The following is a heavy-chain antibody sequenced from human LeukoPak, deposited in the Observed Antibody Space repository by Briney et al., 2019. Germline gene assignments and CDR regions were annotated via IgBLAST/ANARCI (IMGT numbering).Heavy chain of an antibody. CDR1: GYTFTGYY. CDR3: ARDPSNCSGGSCYSN. D-gene: IGHD2-15*01. V-gene: IGHV1-2*02. Sequence: ASVKVSCKASGYTFTGYYMHWVRQAPGQGLEWMGWINPNSGGTNYAQKFQGRVTMTRDTSISTAYMELSRLRSDDTAVYYCARDPSNCSGGSCYSNWGQGTLVTVSS. CDR2: INPNSGGT. J-gene: IGHJ4*02.